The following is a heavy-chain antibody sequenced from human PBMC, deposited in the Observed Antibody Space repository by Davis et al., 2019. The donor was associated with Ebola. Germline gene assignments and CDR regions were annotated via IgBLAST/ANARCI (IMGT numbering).Heavy chain of an antibody. Sequence: GESLKISCAASGFTFRSYVMHWVRQAPGKGLEWVAVISYDGSNKYYADSVRGRFTISRDNAKNTLYLQMNSLRAEDTAVYYCAKDTGYSSSGFYEFDYWGQGTLVTVSS. CDR3: AKDTGYSSSGFYEFDY. D-gene: IGHD6-13*01. CDR1: GFTFRSYV. J-gene: IGHJ4*02. CDR2: ISYDGSNK. V-gene: IGHV3-30*04.